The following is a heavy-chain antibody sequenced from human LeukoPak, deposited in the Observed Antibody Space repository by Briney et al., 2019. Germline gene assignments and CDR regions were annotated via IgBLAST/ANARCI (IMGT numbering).Heavy chain of an antibody. Sequence: PGGSLRLSCAASGFTFTSYSMNWVRQAPGKGLEWVSTISGGGGSTYYADSVKGRFTISRDNSKNTLYLQVNSLRAEDTAVYYCARGEDYRDYFDYWGQGTLVTVSS. D-gene: IGHD4-17*01. CDR2: ISGGGGST. V-gene: IGHV3-23*01. J-gene: IGHJ4*02. CDR3: ARGEDYRDYFDY. CDR1: GFTFTSYS.